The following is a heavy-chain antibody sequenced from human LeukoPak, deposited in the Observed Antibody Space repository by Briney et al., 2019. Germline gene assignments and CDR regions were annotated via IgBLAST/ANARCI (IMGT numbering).Heavy chain of an antibody. V-gene: IGHV3-7*01. D-gene: IGHD3-16*02. CDR1: GFNFNNFF. CDR3: ARDYPPGDY. CDR2: IKEDGNEK. J-gene: IGHJ4*02. Sequence: GGSLRLSCTASGFNFNNFFMTWVRQAPGKGLEWVSNIKEDGNEKYYVDRVNGQFTISRDNANNSLYLQMNSRGTDDTAVYFCARDYPPGDYWGERTLVSVSS.